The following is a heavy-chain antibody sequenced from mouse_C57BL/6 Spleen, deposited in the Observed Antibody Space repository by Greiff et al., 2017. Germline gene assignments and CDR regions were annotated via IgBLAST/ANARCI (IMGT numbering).Heavy chain of an antibody. Sequence: VQLQQSGAELVKPGASVKISCKASGYAFSSYWMNWVKQRPGKGLEWIGQIYPGDGDTNYNGKFKGKATLTADKSSSTAYMHLSSLTSEDSAVYFCARDYSNYLYYFGYWGQGTTLTVSA. J-gene: IGHJ2*01. V-gene: IGHV1-80*01. CDR3: ARDYSNYLYYFGY. CDR1: GYAFSSYW. CDR2: IYPGDGDT. D-gene: IGHD2-5*01.